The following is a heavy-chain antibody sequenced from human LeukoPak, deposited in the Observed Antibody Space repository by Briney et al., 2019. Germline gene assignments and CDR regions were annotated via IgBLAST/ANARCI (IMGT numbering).Heavy chain of an antibody. CDR2: ISYDGSNK. CDR1: GFTLSSYG. CDR3: AKVVQYSSSWYGSYYYGMDV. J-gene: IGHJ6*04. V-gene: IGHV3-30*18. Sequence: GRSLRLSCAASGFTLSSYGMHWVRQAPGKGLEWVAVISYDGSNKYYADSVKGRFTISRDNSKNTLYLQMNSLRAEDTAVYYCAKVVQYSSSWYGSYYYGMDVWGKGTTVTVSS. D-gene: IGHD6-13*01.